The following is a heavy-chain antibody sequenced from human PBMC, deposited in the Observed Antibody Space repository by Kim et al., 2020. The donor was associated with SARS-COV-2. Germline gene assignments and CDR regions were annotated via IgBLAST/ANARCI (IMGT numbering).Heavy chain of an antibody. V-gene: IGHV3-23*01. Sequence: ADTVKGRLTISRDNSKNTLYLQMTSLRAEDTALYYCAKAPGVTVTTPIDYWGQGTLVTVSS. CDR3: AKAPGVTVTTPIDY. D-gene: IGHD4-4*01. J-gene: IGHJ4*02.